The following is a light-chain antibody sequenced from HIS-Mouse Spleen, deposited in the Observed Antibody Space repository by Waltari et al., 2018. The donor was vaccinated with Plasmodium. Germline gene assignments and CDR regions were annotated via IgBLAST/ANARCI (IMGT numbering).Light chain of an antibody. CDR2: EVS. V-gene: IGLV2-11*01. J-gene: IGLJ2*01. CDR1: SSDVGGYNY. Sequence: QSALTQPRSVSGSPGQSVTISCTGTSSDVGGYNYVSWYQQHPGKAPKLMIYEVSKRPSGVPDRFSGSKSGNTASLTISGLQAEDEADYYCCSYAGSYTSSFGGGTKLTVL. CDR3: CSYAGSYTSS.